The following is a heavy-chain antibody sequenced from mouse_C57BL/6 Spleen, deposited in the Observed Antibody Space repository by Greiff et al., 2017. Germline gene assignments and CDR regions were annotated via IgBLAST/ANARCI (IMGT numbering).Heavy chain of an antibody. V-gene: IGHV6-3*01. D-gene: IGHD4-1*02. Sequence: EVKLMESGGGLVQPGGSMKLSCVASGFTFSNYWMNWVRQSPEKGLEWVAQIRLKSDNYATHYAESVKGRFTISRDDSKSSVYLQMNNLRAEDTGIYYCTVNWEFDYWGQGTTLTVSS. J-gene: IGHJ2*01. CDR3: TVNWEFDY. CDR2: IRLKSDNYAT. CDR1: GFTFSNYW.